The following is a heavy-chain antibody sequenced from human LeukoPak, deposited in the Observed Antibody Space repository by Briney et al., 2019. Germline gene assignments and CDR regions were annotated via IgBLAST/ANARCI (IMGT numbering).Heavy chain of an antibody. V-gene: IGHV4-31*03. CDR2: IYYSGST. CDR3: ARAGYSSSWYYFDY. D-gene: IGHD6-13*01. J-gene: IGHJ4*02. Sequence: SETLSLTCTASGGSISSGGYYWSWIRQHPGRGLEWIGYIYYSGSTYYNPSLKSRVTISVDTSKNQFSLKLSSVTAADTAVYYCARAGYSSSWYYFDYWGQGTLVTVSS. CDR1: GGSISSGGYY.